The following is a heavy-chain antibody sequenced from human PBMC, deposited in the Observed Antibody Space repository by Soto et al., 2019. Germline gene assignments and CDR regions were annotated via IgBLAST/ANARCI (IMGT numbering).Heavy chain of an antibody. D-gene: IGHD3-22*01. Sequence: QLQLQESGPGLVKPSETLSLTCTVSGGSISSSSYYWGWIRQPPGKGLEWIGSIYYSGSTYYNPSLKSRVTIPVDTSKNQFSLKLCSVPAADTAVYYCARHGEGGLSFRRLLPSYFDYWGQGTLVTVSS. J-gene: IGHJ4*02. CDR3: ARHGEGGLSFRRLLPSYFDY. V-gene: IGHV4-39*01. CDR2: IYYSGST. CDR1: GGSISSSSYY.